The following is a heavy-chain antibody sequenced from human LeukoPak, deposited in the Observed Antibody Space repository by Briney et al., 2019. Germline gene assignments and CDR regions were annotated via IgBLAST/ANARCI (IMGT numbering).Heavy chain of an antibody. CDR2: IYYSGST. CDR3: ARDLTSVPAATHYFDY. D-gene: IGHD2-2*01. J-gene: IGHJ4*02. CDR1: GGSISRGDYY. V-gene: IGHV4-30-4*01. Sequence: SQTLSLTCTVSGGSISRGDYYWSWIRQPPGKGLEWIGYIYYSGSTYYNPSLKSRVTISVDTSKNQFSLKLSSVTAADTAVYYCARDLTSVPAATHYFDYWGQGTLVTVSS.